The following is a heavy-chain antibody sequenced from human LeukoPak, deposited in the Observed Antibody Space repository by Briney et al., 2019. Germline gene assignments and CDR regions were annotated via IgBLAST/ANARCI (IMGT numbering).Heavy chain of an antibody. CDR1: GFTFSDYS. J-gene: IGHJ3*01. CDR3: ARDRRGAAAGD. CDR2: ISSNGSTI. Sequence: GGSLRLSCAASGFTFSDYSMNWIRQAPGKGLEWVSYISSNGSTIYYADSVKGRFTISRDNAKNSLYLQMNSLRAEDTAVYYCARDRRGAAAGDWGQGTMVTVSS. D-gene: IGHD1-26*01. V-gene: IGHV3-11*04.